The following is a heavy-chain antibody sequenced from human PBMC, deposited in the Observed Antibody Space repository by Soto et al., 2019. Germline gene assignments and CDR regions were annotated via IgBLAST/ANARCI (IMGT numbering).Heavy chain of an antibody. V-gene: IGHV4-30-2*01. CDR2: IYHSGST. CDR1: GGSISSGGYS. Sequence: QLQLQESGSGLVRPSQTLSLPCAVSGGSISSGGYSWNWIRQPPGKGLEWIGYIYHSGSTLYNPHHKSRVTISVDKSKNQSSLKLTSETAADTAVYYSARDQLEGNWFYPWGQGTMVTVSS. D-gene: IGHD1-1*01. J-gene: IGHJ5*02. CDR3: ARDQLEGNWFYP.